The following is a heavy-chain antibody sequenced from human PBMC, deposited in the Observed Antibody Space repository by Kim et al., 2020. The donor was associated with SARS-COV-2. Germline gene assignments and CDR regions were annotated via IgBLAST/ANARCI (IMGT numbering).Heavy chain of an antibody. V-gene: IGHV3-7*01. CDR3: VKALGSRPEGY. Sequence: GGSLRLSCAASGFTFSRSWMNWVRHTPGKGLEWVANIKNDGNEKNYVDSVKGRFTISRDNSENSVYLQMNSLRAEDTAVYYCVKALGSRPEGYWGQGTLVTVSS. J-gene: IGHJ4*02. CDR2: IKNDGNEK. D-gene: IGHD2-2*01. CDR1: GFTFSRSW.